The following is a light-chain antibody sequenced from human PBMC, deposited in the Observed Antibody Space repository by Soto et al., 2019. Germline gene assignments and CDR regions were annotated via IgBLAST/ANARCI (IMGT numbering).Light chain of an antibody. V-gene: IGKV4-1*01. Sequence: DIVMTQSPDSLAVSLGERATINCKSSQSVLYSSNNKNYLAWYHQRPGQPPKLLIYWASTRESGVPDRFSGSGSGADFPLTIGSLQAEDVAVYYCQQYYSTLTLGGGTKVQIK. J-gene: IGKJ4*01. CDR1: QSVLYSSNNKNY. CDR2: WAS. CDR3: QQYYSTLT.